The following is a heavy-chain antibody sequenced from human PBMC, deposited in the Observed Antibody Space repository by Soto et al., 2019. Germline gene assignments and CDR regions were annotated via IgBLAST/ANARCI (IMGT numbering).Heavy chain of an antibody. CDR3: ASAYSGSYKDI. Sequence: QVQLVESGGGVVQPGRSLRLSCAASGFTFSSYGMHWVRQAPGKGLEWVTVVSSDGIITYYADSVEGRFTVSRDNSKNTLYLQMNSLRAEDTAVYYCASAYSGSYKDIWGQGTMVTVSS. J-gene: IGHJ3*02. D-gene: IGHD1-26*01. CDR2: VSSDGIIT. V-gene: IGHV3-30*03. CDR1: GFTFSSYG.